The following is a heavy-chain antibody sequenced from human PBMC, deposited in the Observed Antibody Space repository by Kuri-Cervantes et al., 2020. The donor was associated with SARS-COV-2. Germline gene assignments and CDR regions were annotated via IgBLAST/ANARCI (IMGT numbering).Heavy chain of an antibody. V-gene: IGHV3-20*04. J-gene: IGHJ5*02. Sequence: GGSLRLSCAAPGFTFDDYGMSWVRQAPGKGLEWVSGINWNGGSTGYADSVKGRFTISRDNAKNTLYLQMNSLRAEDTAVYYCARDVVHDFWSGYENWFDPWGQGTLVTVSS. CDR2: INWNGGST. D-gene: IGHD3-3*01. CDR1: GFTFDDYG. CDR3: ARDVVHDFWSGYENWFDP.